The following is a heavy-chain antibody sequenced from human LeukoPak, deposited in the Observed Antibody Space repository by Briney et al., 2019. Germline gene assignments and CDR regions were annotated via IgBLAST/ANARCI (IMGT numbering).Heavy chain of an antibody. CDR3: ARAGYSSHHYDY. CDR2: INAGNGNT. V-gene: IGHV1-3*01. Sequence: ASVKVSCKASGYTFTSYAMHWVRQAPGQRLEWMGWINAGNGNTKYSQKFQGRVTITRDTSASTAYMELSSLRSEDTAVYYCARAGYSSHHYDYWGQGTLVTVSS. D-gene: IGHD6-19*01. J-gene: IGHJ4*02. CDR1: GYTFTSYA.